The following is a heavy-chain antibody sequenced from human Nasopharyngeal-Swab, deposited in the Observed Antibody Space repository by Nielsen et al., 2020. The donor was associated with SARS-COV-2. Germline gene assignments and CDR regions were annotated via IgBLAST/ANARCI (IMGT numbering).Heavy chain of an antibody. V-gene: IGHV4-59*08. CDR2: IYYIGST. D-gene: IGHD6-19*01. CDR1: NGSISTYH. J-gene: IGHJ4*02. CDR3: ARGPPGSSGWSYCFDY. Sequence: SETLSLTCSVSNGSISTYHWSWIRQSPGKGLEWIGYIYYIGSTNYNPSLSRRVRMSIETSKNRFSLSLSSVTAEDTAVYYCARGPPGSSGWSYCFDYWGQGILVTVSS.